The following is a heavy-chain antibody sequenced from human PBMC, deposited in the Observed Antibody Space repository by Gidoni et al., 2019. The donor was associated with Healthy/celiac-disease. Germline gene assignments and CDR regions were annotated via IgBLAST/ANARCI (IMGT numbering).Heavy chain of an antibody. CDR2: INPNSGGT. Sequence: QVQLVQSGAEVKKPGASVKVSCKASGSTFTGYYMHWVRQAPGQGLEWMGWINPNSGGTNYAQKFQGRVTMTRDTSISTAYMELSRLRSDDTAVYYCARGLGTQRFGELLHLHWGQGTLVTVSS. J-gene: IGHJ4*02. V-gene: IGHV1-2*02. CDR1: GSTFTGYY. CDR3: ARGLGTQRFGELLHLH. D-gene: IGHD3-10*01.